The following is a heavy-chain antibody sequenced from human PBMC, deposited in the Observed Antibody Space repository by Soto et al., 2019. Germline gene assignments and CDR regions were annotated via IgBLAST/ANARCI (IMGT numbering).Heavy chain of an antibody. CDR1: GGSIISYY. J-gene: IGHJ4*02. Sequence: SETLSLTCTVSGGSIISYYWSWIRQPPWKGLEWIGYIYYSGSTNYNPSLKSRVTISVDTSKNQFSLKLSSVTAADTAVYYCARETFEYSSSSPTFDYWGQGTLVTVSS. CDR3: ARETFEYSSSSPTFDY. D-gene: IGHD6-6*01. CDR2: IYYSGST. V-gene: IGHV4-59*01.